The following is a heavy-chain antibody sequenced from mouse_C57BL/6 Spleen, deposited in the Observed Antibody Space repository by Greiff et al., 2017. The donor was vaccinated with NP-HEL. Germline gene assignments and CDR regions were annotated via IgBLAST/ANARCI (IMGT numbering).Heavy chain of an antibody. CDR3: AGDYDEGGYYAMDY. V-gene: IGHV1-42*01. D-gene: IGHD2-4*01. J-gene: IGHJ4*01. Sequence: DVQLQESGPELVKPGASVKISCKASGYSFTGYYMNWVKQSPEKSLEWIGEINPSTGGTTYNQKFKAKATLTVDKSSSTAYMQLKSLTSEDSAVYYCAGDYDEGGYYAMDYWGQGTSVTVSS. CDR1: GYSFTGYY. CDR2: INPSTGGT.